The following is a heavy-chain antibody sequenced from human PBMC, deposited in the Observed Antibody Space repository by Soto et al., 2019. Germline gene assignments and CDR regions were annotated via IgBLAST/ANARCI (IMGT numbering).Heavy chain of an antibody. CDR3: ARGDDYDSSGYTS. CDR1: GHTFTSYD. D-gene: IGHD3-22*01. V-gene: IGHV1-8*01. CDR2: MNPNSGNT. J-gene: IGHJ4*02. Sequence: GASVKVSCKTSGHTFTSYDINWVRQATGQGLEWMGWMNPNSGNTGYAQNFQGRVAMTRNTSISTAYMELSSLRSEDTAVYYCARGDDYDSSGYTSWGQGTLVTVSS.